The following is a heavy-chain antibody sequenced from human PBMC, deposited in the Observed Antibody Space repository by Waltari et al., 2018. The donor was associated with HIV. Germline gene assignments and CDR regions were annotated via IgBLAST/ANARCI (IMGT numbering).Heavy chain of an antibody. Sequence: QVRLVESGGGVVHPGRSLRLSCAASGFPFSGFGRPRVRQAPGKGLEWVAVISYDGGNKYYADSVKGRFTISRDNSKNTLYLQMNSLRAEDTAVYYCAKVKPDYGDYLYYFDYWGQGTLATVSS. CDR3: AKVKPDYGDYLYYFDY. CDR2: ISYDGGNK. CDR1: GFPFSGFG. V-gene: IGHV3-30*18. J-gene: IGHJ4*02. D-gene: IGHD4-17*01.